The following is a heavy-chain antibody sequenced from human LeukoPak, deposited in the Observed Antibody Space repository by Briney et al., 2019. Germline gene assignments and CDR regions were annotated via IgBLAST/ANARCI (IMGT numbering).Heavy chain of an antibody. CDR2: ISYDGSNK. J-gene: IGHJ4*02. V-gene: IGHV3-30*04. Sequence: PGRSLRLSCAASGFTFSSYAMHWVRQAPGKGLEWVAVISYDGSNKYYADSVKGRFTISRDNSKNTLYLQMNSLRAEDTAVYYCAREHLGYCSGGSCPYYFDYWGQGTLVTVSS. CDR1: GFTFSSYA. D-gene: IGHD2-15*01. CDR3: AREHLGYCSGGSCPYYFDY.